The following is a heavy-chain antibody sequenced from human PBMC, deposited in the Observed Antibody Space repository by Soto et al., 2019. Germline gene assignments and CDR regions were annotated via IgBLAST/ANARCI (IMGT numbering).Heavy chain of an antibody. J-gene: IGHJ4*02. V-gene: IGHV3-23*01. Sequence: PGGSLRLSCAASGFTFSSYAMSWVRQAPGKGLEWVSAISGSGGSTYYADSVKGRFTISRDNSKNTLYLQMNSLRAEDTAVYYCVPLCRYCSTTTPSWGQGTLVTVSS. D-gene: IGHD2-2*01. CDR3: VPLCRYCSTTTPS. CDR1: GFTFSSYA. CDR2: ISGSGGST.